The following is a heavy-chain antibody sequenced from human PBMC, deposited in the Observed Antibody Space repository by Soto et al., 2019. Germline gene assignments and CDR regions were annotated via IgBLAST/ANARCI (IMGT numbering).Heavy chain of an antibody. Sequence: QVQLVQSGAEVKKPGSSVKVSCKASGGTFSSYTISWVRQAPGQGLEWMGRIIPILSIANYAQKFQGRVTITADKSTSTAYMELSSLRSEDTAVYYCARDSDDYIWGSYRPNWFDPWGQGTLVTVSS. CDR1: GGTFSSYT. D-gene: IGHD3-16*02. CDR3: ARDSDDYIWGSYRPNWFDP. V-gene: IGHV1-69*08. J-gene: IGHJ5*02. CDR2: IIPILSIA.